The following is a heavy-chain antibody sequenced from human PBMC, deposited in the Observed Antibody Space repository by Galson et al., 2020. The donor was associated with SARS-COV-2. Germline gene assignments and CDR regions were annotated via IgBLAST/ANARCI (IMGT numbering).Heavy chain of an antibody. CDR2: IKSKTDGGTT. CDR1: GFTFSNAW. Sequence: GESLKISCAASGFTFSNAWMSWVRQAPGKGLEWVGRIKSKTDGGTTDYAAPVKGRFTISRDDSKNTLYLQMNSLKTEDTAVYYCTTDRVYCSMTXXTXLIFGYWGQGTLVTGSS. D-gene: IGHD2-2*01. CDR3: TTDRVYCSMTXXTXLIFGY. J-gene: IGHJ4*02. V-gene: IGHV3-15*01.